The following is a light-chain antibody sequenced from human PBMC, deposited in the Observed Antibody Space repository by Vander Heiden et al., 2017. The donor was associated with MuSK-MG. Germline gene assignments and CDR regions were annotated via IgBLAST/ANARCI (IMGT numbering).Light chain of an antibody. J-gene: IGKJ1*01. V-gene: IGKV4-1*01. CDR1: QSVLYSSNNKNY. CDR3: QQDDSTPWT. Sequence: DIVMTQSPDSLAASLGERATINCKSSQSVLYSSNNKNYLAWYQQKPGQPPKLLIYWASTRESGVPDRFSGSGSGTDFTLTISSLQAEDVAVYYCQQDDSTPWTFGQGTKVEIK. CDR2: WAS.